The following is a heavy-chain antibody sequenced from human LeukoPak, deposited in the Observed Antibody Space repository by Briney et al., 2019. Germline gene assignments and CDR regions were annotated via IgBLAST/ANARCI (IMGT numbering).Heavy chain of an antibody. D-gene: IGHD3-3*01. Sequence: SQTLSLTCTVSGGSISSGSYYWSWIRQPAGKGLERIGRIYTSGSTNYNPSLKSRVTISVDTSKNQFSLKLSSVTAADTAVYYCARVKAGRGVVFDYWGQGTLVTVSS. CDR2: IYTSGST. V-gene: IGHV4-61*02. CDR1: GGSISSGSYY. CDR3: ARVKAGRGVVFDY. J-gene: IGHJ4*02.